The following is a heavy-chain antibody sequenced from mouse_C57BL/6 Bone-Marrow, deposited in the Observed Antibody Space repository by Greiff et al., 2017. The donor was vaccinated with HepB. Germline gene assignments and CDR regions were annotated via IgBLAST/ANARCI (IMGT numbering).Heavy chain of an antibody. CDR1: GFTFSSYT. Sequence: EVKLVESGGGLVKPGGSLKLSCAASGFTFSSYTMSWVRQTPEKGLEWVATISGGGGNTYYPDSVKGRFTISRDNAKNTLYLQMSSLRSEDTALYYCARQITTVVATDWYFDVWGTGTTVTVAS. CDR2: ISGGGGNT. J-gene: IGHJ1*03. V-gene: IGHV5-9*01. D-gene: IGHD1-1*01. CDR3: ARQITTVVATDWYFDV.